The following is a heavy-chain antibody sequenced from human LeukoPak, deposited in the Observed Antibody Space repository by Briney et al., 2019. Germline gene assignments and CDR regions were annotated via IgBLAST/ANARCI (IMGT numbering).Heavy chain of an antibody. V-gene: IGHV3-23*01. D-gene: IGHD6-19*01. CDR2: ISGSGGST. J-gene: IGHJ4*02. CDR3: AKSKGASGWPGFDY. Sequence: PGGSLRLSCAASGSTFRSYAMSWVRQAPGKGLEWVSGISGSGGSTYYADSVQGRFSISRDNSKNTLYLQMNSLRDEDTAVYYCAKSKGASGWPGFDYWGQGTLVTVSS. CDR1: GSTFRSYA.